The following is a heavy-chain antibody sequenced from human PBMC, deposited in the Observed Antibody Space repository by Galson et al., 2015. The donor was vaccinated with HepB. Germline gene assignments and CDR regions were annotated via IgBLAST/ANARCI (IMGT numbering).Heavy chain of an antibody. D-gene: IGHD4-23*01. Sequence: SLRLSCATSGFTFSTYAMTWVRQAPGKGLEWVSTISGSGAATYYADSVRGRFTISRDNAKNTLYLQMSSLTAEDAAVYFCAKGQGGTSSHFDYWGQGTLVTGSS. CDR1: GFTFSTYA. J-gene: IGHJ4*02. CDR2: ISGSGAAT. CDR3: AKGQGGTSSHFDY. V-gene: IGHV3-23*01.